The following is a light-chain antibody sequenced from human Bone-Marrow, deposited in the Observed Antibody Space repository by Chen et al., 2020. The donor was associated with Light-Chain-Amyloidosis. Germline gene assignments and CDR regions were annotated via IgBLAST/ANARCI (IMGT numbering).Light chain of an antibody. Sequence: DIQMTQSTSSLSASIGDRVTITCQASQDISNQLNWYQQKPGKAPNLLIYDASNLETGVPSRFSGSGSGTDFTFTIRGLQPEDLATYYCQQYDTLPLTFGGGTKVEIK. CDR3: QQYDTLPLT. CDR1: QDISNQ. CDR2: DAS. J-gene: IGKJ4*01. V-gene: IGKV1-33*01.